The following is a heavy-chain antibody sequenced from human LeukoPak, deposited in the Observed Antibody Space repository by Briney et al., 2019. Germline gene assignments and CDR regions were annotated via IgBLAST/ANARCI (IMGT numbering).Heavy chain of an antibody. J-gene: IGHJ6*03. CDR2: INPSSGDT. D-gene: IGHD2-8*01. V-gene: IGHV1-2*02. CDR3: ARNGAPGPHYYYMDV. Sequence: GASVKVSCKASGYILTDYYMHWVRQAPGQGLEWMGWINPSSGDTNYAQKFQGRVTMTRDTSISTVYMELNRLKSDDTAMYYCARNGAPGPHYYYMDVWGKGTTVTVSS. CDR1: GYILTDYY.